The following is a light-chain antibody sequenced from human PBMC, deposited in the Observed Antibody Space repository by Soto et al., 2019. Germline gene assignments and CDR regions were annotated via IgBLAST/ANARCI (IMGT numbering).Light chain of an antibody. V-gene: IGLV2-14*01. Sequence: SALTQPASVSGSPGQSVTISCTGTSSDVGGCDYVSWYQQHPGTAPKLMLYEVNNRPSGVSNRFSGSKSGNTASLIISGLQTEDEADYYCSAYTATSTLIFGTGTKVTVL. CDR2: EVN. J-gene: IGLJ1*01. CDR1: SSDVGGCDY. CDR3: SAYTATSTLI.